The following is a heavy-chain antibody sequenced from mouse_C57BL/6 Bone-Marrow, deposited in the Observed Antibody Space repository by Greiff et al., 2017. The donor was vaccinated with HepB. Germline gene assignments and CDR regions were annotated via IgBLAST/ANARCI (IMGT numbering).Heavy chain of an antibody. D-gene: IGHD1-1*01. CDR3: ARDYYGSRGGY. J-gene: IGHJ2*01. CDR1: GYAFSSYW. V-gene: IGHV1-80*01. Sequence: QVQLKESGAELVKPGASVKISCKASGYAFSSYWMNWVKQRPGKGLEWIGQIYPGDGDTNYNGKFKGKATLTADKSSSTAYMQLSSLTSEDSAVYFCARDYYGSRGGYWGQGTTLTVSS. CDR2: IYPGDGDT.